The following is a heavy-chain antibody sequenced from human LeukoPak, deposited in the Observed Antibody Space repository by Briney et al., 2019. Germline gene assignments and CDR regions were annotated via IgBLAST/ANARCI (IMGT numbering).Heavy chain of an antibody. CDR2: IVVGSGNT. V-gene: IGHV1-58*02. CDR3: AASYGSGSYYNNY. J-gene: IGHJ4*02. CDR1: GFTFTSSA. D-gene: IGHD3-10*01. Sequence: ASVKVSCKASGFTFTSSAMQWVRQARGQRLEWIGWIVVGSGNTNYAQKFQERVTITRDMSTSTADMELSSLRSEDTAVYYCAASYGSGSYYNNYWGQGTLVTVSS.